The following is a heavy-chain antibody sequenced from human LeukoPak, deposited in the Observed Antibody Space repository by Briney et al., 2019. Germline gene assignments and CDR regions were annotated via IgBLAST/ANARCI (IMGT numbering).Heavy chain of an antibody. D-gene: IGHD2-2*02. CDR1: GGSISSYS. CDR3: ARVAYCTSSSCYRALDS. J-gene: IGHJ4*02. V-gene: IGHV4-59*01. Sequence: SETLSLTCTGSGGSISSYSWSWIRQPPGKGLEWIGYIYYSGSTNYNPSLKSRVTISVDTSKNQFSLKLSSVTAADTAVYYCARVAYCTSSSCYRALDSWGQGTLVTVSS. CDR2: IYYSGST.